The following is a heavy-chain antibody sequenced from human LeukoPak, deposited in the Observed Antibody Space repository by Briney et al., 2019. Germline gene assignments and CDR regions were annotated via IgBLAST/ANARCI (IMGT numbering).Heavy chain of an antibody. CDR2: IKQDGSEK. V-gene: IGHV3-7*01. J-gene: IGHJ4*02. Sequence: GGSLRLSCAASGFTFSSYRMSWVRQAPGKGLEWVANIKQDGSEKYYVDSVKGRFTISRDNAKNSLYLQMNSLRAEDTAVYYCARVTVAGTEFDYWGQGTLVTVSS. D-gene: IGHD6-19*01. CDR3: ARVTVAGTEFDY. CDR1: GFTFSSYR.